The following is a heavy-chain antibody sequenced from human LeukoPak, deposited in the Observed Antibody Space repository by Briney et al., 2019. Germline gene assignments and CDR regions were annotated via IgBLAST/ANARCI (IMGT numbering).Heavy chain of an antibody. CDR2: ISYDGSNK. J-gene: IGHJ6*03. D-gene: IGHD6-13*01. CDR1: GFTFSSYS. Sequence: PGGSLRLSCAASGFTFSSYSMNWVRQAPGKGLEWVAVISYDGSNKYYADSVKGRFTISRDNSKNTLYLQMNSLRAEDTAVYYCAKDQTGRIAAAGTNMDVWGKGTTVTVSS. CDR3: AKDQTGRIAAAGTNMDV. V-gene: IGHV3-30*18.